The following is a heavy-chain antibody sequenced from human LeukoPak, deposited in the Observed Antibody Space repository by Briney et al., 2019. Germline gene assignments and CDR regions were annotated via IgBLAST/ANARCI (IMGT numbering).Heavy chain of an antibody. CDR3: ARDYDILTGLHAFDI. J-gene: IGHJ3*02. V-gene: IGHV4-31*03. D-gene: IGHD3-9*01. CDR1: GGSISSGGYY. Sequence: SETLSLTCTVSGGSISSGGYYWSWIRQHPGKGLEWIGYIYYSGSTYYNPSLKSRVTISVDTSKNQFSLKLSSVTAADTAVYYCARDYDILTGLHAFDIWGQGTMVTVSS. CDR2: IYYSGST.